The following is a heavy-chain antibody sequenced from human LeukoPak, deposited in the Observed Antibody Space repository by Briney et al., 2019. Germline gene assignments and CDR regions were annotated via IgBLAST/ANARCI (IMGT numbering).Heavy chain of an antibody. CDR3: AKAYRGVRGVIRSLLFDY. J-gene: IGHJ4*02. V-gene: IGHV3-23*01. D-gene: IGHD3-10*01. Sequence: GGSLRLSCAASGFTFSSYAMSWVRQAPGKGLEWVSAISGSGGSTYYADSVKGRFTISRDNSKNTLYLQMNSLRAEDTAVYYCAKAYRGVRGVIRSLLFDYWGQGTLVTVSS. CDR1: GFTFSSYA. CDR2: ISGSGGST.